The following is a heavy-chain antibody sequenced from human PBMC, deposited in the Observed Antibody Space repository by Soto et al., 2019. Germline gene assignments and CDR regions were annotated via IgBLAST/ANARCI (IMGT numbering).Heavy chain of an antibody. D-gene: IGHD2-21*02. CDR2: INPSGGST. CDR3: ARALAYCGGDCSETFDY. Sequence: QVQLVQSGAEVKKPGASVKVSCKASGYTFTSYYMHWVRQAPGQGLEWMGIINPSGGSTSYAQKFQGRVTMIRDTSTSTVYMELSSLRSEDTAVYYCARALAYCGGDCSETFDYWGQGTLVTVSS. V-gene: IGHV1-46*01. CDR1: GYTFTSYY. J-gene: IGHJ4*02.